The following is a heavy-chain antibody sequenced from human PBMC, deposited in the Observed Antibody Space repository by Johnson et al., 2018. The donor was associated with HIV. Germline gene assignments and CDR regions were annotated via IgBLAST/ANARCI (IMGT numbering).Heavy chain of an antibody. Sequence: QVQLVESGGGVVQPGRSLRLSCAASGFTFSTYGMHWVRQAPDKGLEWVAFIWFDGSSKYSADSVKGRFIISRDISKKTVFLQMHSLRAEDTAVYYCVRGGQWGATDAFDVWGQGTMVTVSS. V-gene: IGHV3-33*01. D-gene: IGHD6-19*01. J-gene: IGHJ3*01. CDR1: GFTFSTYG. CDR2: IWFDGSSK. CDR3: VRGGQWGATDAFDV.